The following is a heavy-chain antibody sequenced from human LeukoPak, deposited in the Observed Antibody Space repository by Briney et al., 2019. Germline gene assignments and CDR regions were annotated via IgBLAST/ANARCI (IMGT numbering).Heavy chain of an antibody. J-gene: IGHJ5*02. CDR2: IYYSGST. V-gene: IGHV4-30-4*07. CDR1: GGSISSGGYS. Sequence: SQTLSLTCAVSGGSISSGGYSWSWIRQPPGKGLEWIGHIYYSGSTYYNPSLKSRVTISVDTSKNQFSLKLNSVTAADTAVYYCARQPVGDRIAAAGKVRRPSNWFDPWGQGTLVTVSS. D-gene: IGHD6-13*01. CDR3: ARQPVGDRIAAAGKVRRPSNWFDP.